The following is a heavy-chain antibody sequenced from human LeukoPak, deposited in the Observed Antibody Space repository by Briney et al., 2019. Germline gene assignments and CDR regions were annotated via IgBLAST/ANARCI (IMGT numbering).Heavy chain of an antibody. CDR2: IGSASPTI. Sequence: SGGSLRLSCEASGFIFSDYNMNWVRKAPGKGLEWLSYIGSASPTIHYADSVKGRFTISRDNAKNSLYLQMNSLGAEDTAVYYCARGRSTIRGVIPYFDYWGQGTLVTVSS. CDR1: GFIFSDYN. V-gene: IGHV3-48*04. CDR3: ARGRSTIRGVIPYFDY. J-gene: IGHJ4*02. D-gene: IGHD3-10*01.